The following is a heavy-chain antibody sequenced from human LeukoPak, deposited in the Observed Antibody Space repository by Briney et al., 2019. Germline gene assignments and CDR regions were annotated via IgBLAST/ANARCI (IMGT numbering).Heavy chain of an antibody. Sequence: ASVKVSCKAAGYTFTGYYMHWVRQAPGQGLEWMGWSNPNSGGTNDAQKFKGRVTMTRDTSVSTAYLELSRLRSDDTAVYYCAGDILTGYSLSGDDAFDIWGQGTMVTVSS. CDR2: SNPNSGGT. CDR3: AGDILTGYSLSGDDAFDI. CDR1: GYTFTGYY. D-gene: IGHD3-9*01. J-gene: IGHJ3*02. V-gene: IGHV1-2*02.